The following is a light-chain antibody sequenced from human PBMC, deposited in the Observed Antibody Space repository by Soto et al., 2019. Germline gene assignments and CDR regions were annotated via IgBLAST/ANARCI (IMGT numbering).Light chain of an antibody. CDR2: AAS. J-gene: IGKJ1*01. Sequence: DIQMTQSPSSLSASVGDRVTITCRASQSISSYLNWYQQKPGNAPKLLIYAASSLQSGVPSRLSGSGSGTDFALSISSLQPEDFATYYCQQSYSTPAWTFGQGTKVEIK. V-gene: IGKV1-39*01. CDR3: QQSYSTPAWT. CDR1: QSISSY.